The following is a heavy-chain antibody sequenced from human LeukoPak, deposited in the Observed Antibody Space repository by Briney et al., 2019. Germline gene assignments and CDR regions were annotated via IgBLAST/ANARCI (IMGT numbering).Heavy chain of an antibody. CDR3: ARGSQDSPDYDFWSGSTTYFDY. Sequence: ASVKVSCKASGYTFTSYYMHWVRQAPGQGLEWMGGIIPIFGTANYAQKFQGRVTITADESTSTAYMELSSLRSEDTAVYYCARGSQDSPDYDFWSGSTTYFDYWGQGTLVAVSS. D-gene: IGHD3-3*01. CDR2: IIPIFGTA. CDR1: GYTFTSYY. J-gene: IGHJ4*02. V-gene: IGHV1-69*13.